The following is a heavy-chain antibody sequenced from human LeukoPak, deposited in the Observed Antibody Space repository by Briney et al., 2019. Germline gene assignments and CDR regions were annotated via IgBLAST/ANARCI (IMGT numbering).Heavy chain of an antibody. Sequence: GESLKISCKGSGYTFTSYWIGWVRQMPGKGLEWMGIIYPSDSATRYSPSFQGQVTISADRSISTAYLQWSSLKASDSAMYYCARSSVVRGVIIRSDYWGQGTLVTVSS. CDR3: ARSSVVRGVIIRSDY. V-gene: IGHV5-51*01. D-gene: IGHD3-10*01. J-gene: IGHJ4*02. CDR1: GYTFTSYW. CDR2: IYPSDSAT.